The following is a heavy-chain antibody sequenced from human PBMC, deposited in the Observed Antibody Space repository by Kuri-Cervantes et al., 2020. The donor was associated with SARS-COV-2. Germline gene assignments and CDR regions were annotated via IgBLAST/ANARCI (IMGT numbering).Heavy chain of an antibody. CDR2: ISYDGSNK. CDR1: GFTFSSYA. J-gene: IGHJ4*02. V-gene: IGHV3-30-3*01. D-gene: IGHD6-6*01. Sequence: GESLKISYAASGFTFSSYAMHWVRQAPGKGLEWVAVISYDGSNKYYADSVKGRFTISRDNSKNTLYLQMNSLRAEDTAVYYCAREGLAARPCDYWGQGTLVTVSS. CDR3: AREGLAARPCDY.